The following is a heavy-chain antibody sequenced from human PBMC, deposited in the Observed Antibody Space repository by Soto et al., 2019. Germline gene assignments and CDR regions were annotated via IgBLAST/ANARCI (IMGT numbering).Heavy chain of an antibody. J-gene: IGHJ6*02. D-gene: IGHD2-8*01. CDR2: ISFDGGNK. Sequence: QVQLVESGGGVVQPGRSLRLSCAATGISFSSYSMNWVRQTPGKGLEWVAVISFDGGNKFYGDSVKGSFTVSRDISKNTLVLQTNSLRAEDTSVYSCARGMTLFRQSITGGVSGLDVWGQGTTVTVS. V-gene: IGHV3-30*03. CDR3: ARGMTLFRQSITGGVSGLDV. CDR1: GISFSSYS.